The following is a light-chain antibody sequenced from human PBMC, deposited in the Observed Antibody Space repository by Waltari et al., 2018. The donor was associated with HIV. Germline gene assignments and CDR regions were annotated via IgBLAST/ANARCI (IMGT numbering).Light chain of an antibody. CDR3: CSHAGNFIFA. V-gene: IGLV2-11*01. Sequence: QSALTQPHSVSGSPGQSLTISCTGTSTYVDTFVSWYQQYPGQAPKVIIYDVNERPSGVPEPFSASKSGNTAFRTISGLQAEDEAEYHCCSHAGNFIFAFGTGTKVTVL. CDR2: DVN. J-gene: IGLJ1*01. CDR1: STYVDTF.